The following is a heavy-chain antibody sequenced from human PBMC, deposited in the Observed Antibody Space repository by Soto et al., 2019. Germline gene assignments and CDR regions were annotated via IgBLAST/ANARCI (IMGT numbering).Heavy chain of an antibody. CDR3: TRDNPRFGITMVRGVIGYMDV. CDR2: IRSKAYGGTT. D-gene: IGHD3-10*01. V-gene: IGHV3-49*03. CDR1: GFTFGDYA. J-gene: IGHJ6*03. Sequence: GGSLRLSCTASGFTFGDYAMSWFRQAPGKGLEWVGFIRSKAYGGTTEYAASVKGRFTISRDDSKSIAYLQMNSLKTEDTAVYYCTRDNPRFGITMVRGVIGYMDVWGKGTTVTVSS.